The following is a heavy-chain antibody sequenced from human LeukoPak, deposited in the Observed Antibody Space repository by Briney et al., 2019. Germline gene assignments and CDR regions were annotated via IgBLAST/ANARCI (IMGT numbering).Heavy chain of an antibody. CDR2: ISTSDSYT. J-gene: IGHJ4*02. Sequence: NPGGSLRLSCAASGFTFSSYSMNWVRQAPGKGLEWVSSISTSDSYTYYADSVKGRFTISRDNAKNSLYLQMNSLRAEDTAVYYCARPGRGDYYDSSGYSNPPDYWGQGTLVTVSS. D-gene: IGHD3-22*01. CDR3: ARPGRGDYYDSSGYSNPPDY. V-gene: IGHV3-21*04. CDR1: GFTFSSYS.